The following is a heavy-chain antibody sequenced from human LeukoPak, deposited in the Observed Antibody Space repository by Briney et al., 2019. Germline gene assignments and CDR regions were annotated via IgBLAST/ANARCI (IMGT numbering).Heavy chain of an antibody. J-gene: IGHJ4*02. V-gene: IGHV4-61*02. Sequence: SETLSLTCTASGGSISSGTYYLTWIRQPAGKGLEWIGRIYTSGSTNYNPSLKSRVTISVDTSKNQFSLKLSSVTAADTAVYYCARGLDYYDSSVESYYFDYWGQGTLVTVSS. CDR1: GGSISSGTYY. CDR2: IYTSGST. CDR3: ARGLDYYDSSVESYYFDY. D-gene: IGHD3-22*01.